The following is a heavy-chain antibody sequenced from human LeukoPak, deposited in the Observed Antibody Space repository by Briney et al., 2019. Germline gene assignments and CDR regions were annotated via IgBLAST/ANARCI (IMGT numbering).Heavy chain of an antibody. V-gene: IGHV4-34*01. CDR2: INHSGST. CDR1: GGSFSGYY. Sequence: PSETLSPTCAVYGGSFSGYYWSWFRQPPGKGLEWIGEINHSGSTNYNPSLKSRVTISVDTSKNQFSLKLSSVTAADTAVYYCARGGGSFAVDYWGQGTLVTVSS. D-gene: IGHD1-26*01. CDR3: ARGGGSFAVDY. J-gene: IGHJ4*02.